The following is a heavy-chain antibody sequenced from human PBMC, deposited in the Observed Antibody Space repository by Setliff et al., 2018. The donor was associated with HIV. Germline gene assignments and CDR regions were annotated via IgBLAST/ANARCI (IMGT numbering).Heavy chain of an antibody. V-gene: IGHV3-21*01. D-gene: IGHD3-22*01. CDR2: ISYDSRFI. Sequence: GGSLRLSCAASGFTFSNYNMNWVRQAPGKGLEWVSSISYDSRFIYHADSMKGRFTISRGNAKKLVYLQMNSLRAEDTAIYYCARDRASSGYYARFDHWGQGTLVTVSS. J-gene: IGHJ4*02. CDR3: ARDRASSGYYARFDH. CDR1: GFTFSNYN.